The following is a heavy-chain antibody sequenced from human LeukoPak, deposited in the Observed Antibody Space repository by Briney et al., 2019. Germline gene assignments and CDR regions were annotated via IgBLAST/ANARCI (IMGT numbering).Heavy chain of an antibody. CDR2: ISYDGSNK. D-gene: IGHD2-15*01. Sequence: GGSLRLSCAASGFTFSSYGMHWVRQAPGKGLEWVAVISYDGSNKYYADSVKGRFTISRDNSKNTLYLQMNSLRAEDTAVYYCAKSFRVGAALDDYRGQGTLVTVSS. V-gene: IGHV3-30*18. CDR3: AKSFRVGAALDDY. CDR1: GFTFSSYG. J-gene: IGHJ4*02.